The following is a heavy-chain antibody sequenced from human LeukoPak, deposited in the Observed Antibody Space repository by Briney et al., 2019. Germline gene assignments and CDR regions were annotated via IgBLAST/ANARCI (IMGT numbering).Heavy chain of an antibody. CDR1: GFTFSNAW. CDR3: ARVRQQLVLFDY. V-gene: IGHV4-4*02. D-gene: IGHD6-13*01. CDR2: IYHSGST. J-gene: IGHJ4*02. Sequence: GSLRLSCAASGFTFSNAWMSWVRQPPGKGLEWIGEIYHSGSTNYNPSLKSRVTISVDKSKNQFSLKLSSVTAADTAVYYCARVRQQLVLFDYWGQGTLVTVSS.